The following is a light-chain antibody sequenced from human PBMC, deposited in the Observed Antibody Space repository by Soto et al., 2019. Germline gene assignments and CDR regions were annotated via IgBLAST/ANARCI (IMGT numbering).Light chain of an antibody. CDR1: SSDVGGYNY. J-gene: IGLJ1*01. Sequence: QSALTQPASVSGSPGQSITISCTGTSSDVGGYNYVSWYQQYPGKVPKLMIYEVTNRPSGVSSRLSGSKSGDTASLTISGLQPEDEADYYCSSYTSSSTLVFGTGTKLTVL. CDR3: SSYTSSSTLV. V-gene: IGLV2-14*01. CDR2: EVT.